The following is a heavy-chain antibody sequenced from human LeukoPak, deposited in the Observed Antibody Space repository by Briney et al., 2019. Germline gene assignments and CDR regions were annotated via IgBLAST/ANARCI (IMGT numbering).Heavy chain of an antibody. Sequence: GGSLRLSCAASGFTFSSYEMNWVRQAPGKGLEWVSYISSSGSTIYYADSVKGRFTISRDNSKNTLYLQMNSLRAEDTAVYYCAKDWVEMATIGAFDIWGQGTMVTVSS. CDR1: GFTFSSYE. V-gene: IGHV3-48*03. CDR2: ISSSGSTI. D-gene: IGHD5-24*01. J-gene: IGHJ3*02. CDR3: AKDWVEMATIGAFDI.